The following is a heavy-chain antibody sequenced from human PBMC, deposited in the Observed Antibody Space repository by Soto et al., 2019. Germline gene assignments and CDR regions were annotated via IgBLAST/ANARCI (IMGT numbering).Heavy chain of an antibody. CDR2: IYYSGTTYYT. V-gene: IGHV4-31*03. CDR3: AREPLT. CDR1: GGSISSGGYY. J-gene: IGHJ4*02. Sequence: QVQLQESGPGLVKPSQTLSLTCTVSGGSISSGGYYWSWIRQHPGKGLVWIGYIYYSGTTYYTYYNPSLKSRVTISVDTSKNQFSLKLSSVTAADTAVYYCAREPLTWGQGTLVTVSS.